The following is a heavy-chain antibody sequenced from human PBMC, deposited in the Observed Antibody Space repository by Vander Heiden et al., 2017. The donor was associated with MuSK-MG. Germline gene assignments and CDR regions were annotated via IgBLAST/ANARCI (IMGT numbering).Heavy chain of an antibody. Sequence: EVQLVESGGGLVKPGGSLRLSCAASGFTFSSYSMNWVRQAPGKGLEWVSSISSSSSYIYYADSVKGRFTISRDNAKNSLYLQMNSLRAEDTAVYYCAGEVVPAAISSWGAFDIWGQGTMVTVSS. D-gene: IGHD2-2*02. CDR3: AGEVVPAAISSWGAFDI. V-gene: IGHV3-21*01. CDR1: GFTFSSYS. CDR2: ISSSSSYI. J-gene: IGHJ3*02.